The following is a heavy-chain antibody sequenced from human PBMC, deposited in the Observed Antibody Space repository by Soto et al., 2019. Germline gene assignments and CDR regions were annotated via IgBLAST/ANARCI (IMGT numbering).Heavy chain of an antibody. Sequence: QVQLVQSGAEVKKPGSSVKVSCKASGGTFSSYAISWVRQAPGQGLEWMGGIIPIFGTANYAQKFQGRVTITADKSTSTAYMELSRLRSEDTAVYYCASTYCGGDCYSARFDYWGQGTLVTVSS. J-gene: IGHJ4*02. CDR2: IIPIFGTA. CDR1: GGTFSSYA. V-gene: IGHV1-69*06. D-gene: IGHD2-21*02. CDR3: ASTYCGGDCYSARFDY.